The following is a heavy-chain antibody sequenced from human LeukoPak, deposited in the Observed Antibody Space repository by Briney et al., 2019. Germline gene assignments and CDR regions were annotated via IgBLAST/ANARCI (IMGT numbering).Heavy chain of an antibody. D-gene: IGHD2-15*01. CDR2: IYYSGST. Sequence: SETLSLTCTVSGGSISSYYWSWVRQPPGKGLEWIGYIYYSGSTNYNPSLKSRVTISVDTSKNQFSLKLSSVTAADTAVYYCARTTEGYCRGRSCYSYYYYMDVWGKGTTVTVSS. J-gene: IGHJ6*03. CDR1: GGSISSYY. V-gene: IGHV4-59*01. CDR3: ARTTEGYCRGRSCYSYYYYMDV.